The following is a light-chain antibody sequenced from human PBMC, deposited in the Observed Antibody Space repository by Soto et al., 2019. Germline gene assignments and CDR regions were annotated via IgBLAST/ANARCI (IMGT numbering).Light chain of an antibody. CDR1: QSVSSSY. J-gene: IGKJ2*01. CDR2: GAS. CDR3: QQYGSSPPYT. V-gene: IGKV3-20*01. Sequence: EIGLTQSPGTLSLSPGERATLSCRASQSVSSSYLAWYQQKPGQAPSLLIYGASSRATGIPDRFSGSGSGTDFTLTISRLEPEDFAVYYCQQYGSSPPYTFGQGTKLEIK.